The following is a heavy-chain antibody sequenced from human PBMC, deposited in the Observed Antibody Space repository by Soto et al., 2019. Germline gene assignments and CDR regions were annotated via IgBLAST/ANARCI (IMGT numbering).Heavy chain of an antibody. D-gene: IGHD6-13*01. V-gene: IGHV4-30-2*01. CDR2: IYHSGST. CDR1: GGSISSGGYS. CDR3: ARGLRYSSSWYPDY. Sequence: SETLSLTCAVSGGSISSGGYSWSWIRQPPGKGLEWIGYIYHSGSTYYNPSLKSRVTISVDRSKNQFSLKLSSVTAADTAVYYCARGLRYSSSWYPDYRGQGTLVTVPS. J-gene: IGHJ4*02.